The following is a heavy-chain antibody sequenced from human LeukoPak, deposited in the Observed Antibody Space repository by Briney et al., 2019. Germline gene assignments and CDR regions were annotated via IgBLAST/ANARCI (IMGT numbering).Heavy chain of an antibody. D-gene: IGHD2-2*01. CDR1: GGSFTSDY. CDR3: ARRYCSSTSCPIDY. CDR2: MYYSGSP. V-gene: IGHV4-59*08. Sequence: ASETLSLTCTVSGGSFTSDYWSWLRQPPGKGLEGVGYMYYSGSPNSTPSLKSRITISGDTSRNQFSLKLSSVTAADTAVYYCARRYCSSTSCPIDYWGQGTLVTVSS. J-gene: IGHJ4*02.